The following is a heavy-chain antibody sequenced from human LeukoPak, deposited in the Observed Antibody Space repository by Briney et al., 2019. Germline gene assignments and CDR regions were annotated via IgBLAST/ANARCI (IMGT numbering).Heavy chain of an antibody. CDR1: GFTVSSNY. CDR3: ARLGGPSDTSSFLDY. J-gene: IGHJ4*02. V-gene: IGHV3-53*01. CDR2: IYSGGST. Sequence: PGGSLRLPCAASGFTVSSNYMSWVRQAPGKGLEWVSVIYSGGSTYYADSVKGRFTISRDNSKNTLYVQMNSLRAEDTAVYYCARLGGPSDTSSFLDYWGQGTLVTVSS. D-gene: IGHD2-2*01.